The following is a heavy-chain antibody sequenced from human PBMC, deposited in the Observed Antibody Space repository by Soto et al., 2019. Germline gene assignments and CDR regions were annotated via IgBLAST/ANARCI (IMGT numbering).Heavy chain of an antibody. D-gene: IGHD1-26*01. J-gene: IGHJ4*02. CDR1: GGSFSGYY. Sequence: SETLSLTCAVYGGSFSGYYWSWIRQPPGKGLEWIGEINHSGSTNYNPSLKSRVTISVDTSKNQFSLKLSSVTAADTAVYYCARGRGALPVTEQRVQGPVQGFDYWGQGTLVTVSS. CDR2: INHSGST. CDR3: ARGRGALPVTEQRVQGPVQGFDY. V-gene: IGHV4-34*01.